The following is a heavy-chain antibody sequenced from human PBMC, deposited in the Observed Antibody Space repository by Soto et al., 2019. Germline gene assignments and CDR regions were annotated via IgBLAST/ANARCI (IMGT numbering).Heavy chain of an antibody. CDR2: ISGSGGST. D-gene: IGHD3-10*01. J-gene: IGHJ5*02. Sequence: GGSLRLSCAAPGIIFSSYSMSWVRQAPGKGLEWVSAISGSGGSTYYAASVKGRFTISRDNSKNTLYLQMNSLRAGDTAVYYCAKDLSGRGWIEPGGQGTLVTVSS. CDR1: GIIFSSYS. CDR3: AKDLSGRGWIEP. V-gene: IGHV3-23*01.